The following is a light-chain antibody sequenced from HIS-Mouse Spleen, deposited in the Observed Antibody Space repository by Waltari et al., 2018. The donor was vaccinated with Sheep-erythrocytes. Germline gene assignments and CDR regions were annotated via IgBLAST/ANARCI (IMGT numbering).Light chain of an antibody. J-gene: IGLJ2*01. CDR2: EGS. Sequence: QSALTQPASVSGSPGQSIPISCTGTSSDVGSYNLVSSYQQHPGKAPKLMIYEGSKRPSGVSNRFSGSKSGNTASLTISGLQAEDEADYYCCSYAGSSTYVVFGGGTKLTVL. V-gene: IGLV2-23*01. CDR1: SSDVGSYNL. CDR3: CSYAGSSTYVV.